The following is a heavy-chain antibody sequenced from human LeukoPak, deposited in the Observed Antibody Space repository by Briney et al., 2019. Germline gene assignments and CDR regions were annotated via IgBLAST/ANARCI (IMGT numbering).Heavy chain of an antibody. J-gene: IGHJ5*02. D-gene: IGHD6-13*01. Sequence: GASVKVSCKASGYTFTSYDINWVRQATGQGLELMGWMNPNSGNTGYAQKFQGRVNITRNTSISTAYMELSSLRSEDTAVYYCARGRWGIAAAGTLNWFDPWGQGTLVTVSS. CDR2: MNPNSGNT. CDR3: ARGRWGIAAAGTLNWFDP. CDR1: GYTFTSYD. V-gene: IGHV1-8*01.